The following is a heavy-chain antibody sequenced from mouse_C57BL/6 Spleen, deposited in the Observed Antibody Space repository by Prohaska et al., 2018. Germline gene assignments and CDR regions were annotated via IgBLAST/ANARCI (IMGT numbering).Heavy chain of an antibody. CDR3: MRYGGNYWYFDV. D-gene: IGHD1-1*02. CDR2: INSDGSAI. V-gene: IGHV11-2*01. J-gene: IGHJ1*03. Sequence: EVQLLETGGGLVQPGGSRGLSCEGSGFTFSGFWMSWVRQTPGMTLEWIVDINSDGSAINYEPSIKYRFTIFRDNDKSTLYLQMSNVRSEDTATYFCMRYGGNYWYFDVWGTGTTVTVSS. CDR1: GFTFSGFW.